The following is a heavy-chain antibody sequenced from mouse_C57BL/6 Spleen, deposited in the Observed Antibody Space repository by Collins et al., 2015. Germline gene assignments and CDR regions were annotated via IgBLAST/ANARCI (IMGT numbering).Heavy chain of an antibody. D-gene: IGHD5-1*01. CDR1: DYSFTSYY. Sequence: QVQLQQSGPELVKPGASVKISCKASDYSFTSYYIHWVKQRPGQGLEWIGWIYPGSGNTKYNEKFKGKATLTADTSSSTAYMQLSSLTSEDSAVYYCARYLMDYWGQGTSVTVSS. V-gene: IGHV1-66*01. J-gene: IGHJ4*01. CDR3: ARYLMDY. CDR2: IYPGSGNT.